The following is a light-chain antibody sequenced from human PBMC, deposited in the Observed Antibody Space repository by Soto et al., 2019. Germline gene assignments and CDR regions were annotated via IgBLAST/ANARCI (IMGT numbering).Light chain of an antibody. V-gene: IGLV1-44*01. CDR1: SFNIGSKS. CDR3: AAWDDSLNSPL. J-gene: IGLJ2*01. CDR2: SDN. Sequence: QSVLTQPPSASGTPGQRVTISCSGSSFNIGSKSVNWYQHVPGTAPKLLIHSDNQRPSGVSVRFSASKSDTSASLAISGLQSEDEAAYYCAAWDDSLNSPLFGGGTKLTVL.